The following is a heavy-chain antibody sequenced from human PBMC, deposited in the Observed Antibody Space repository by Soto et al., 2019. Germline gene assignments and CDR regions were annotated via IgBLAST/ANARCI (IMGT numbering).Heavy chain of an antibody. CDR3: VRQDYGSGSQNSFDP. CDR1: GGSISSGSYY. CDR2: IYYGGST. D-gene: IGHD3-10*01. V-gene: IGHV4-39*01. J-gene: IGHJ5*02. Sequence: PSETLSLTCTVSGGSISSGSYYWGWIRQPPGKGLEWIGSIYYGGSTYYNPSLKSRVTISVDTSKNQFSLKLSSVTAADTAVYYCVRQDYGSGSQNSFDPWGQGTLVNVSS.